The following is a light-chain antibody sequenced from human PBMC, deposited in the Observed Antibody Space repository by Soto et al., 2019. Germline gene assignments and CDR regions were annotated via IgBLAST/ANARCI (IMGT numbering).Light chain of an antibody. V-gene: IGKV3-20*01. Sequence: EIVLTQSPATLSLSPGERATLSCRASQYVGSDFLAWYQQRPGQPPRILIFAASGSATGIPDRFSGSGSGTEFTLTISRLEPEDVGMYYCQQYSSLFWAFGQGTRVDIK. CDR2: AAS. CDR1: QYVGSDF. CDR3: QQYSSLFWA. J-gene: IGKJ1*01.